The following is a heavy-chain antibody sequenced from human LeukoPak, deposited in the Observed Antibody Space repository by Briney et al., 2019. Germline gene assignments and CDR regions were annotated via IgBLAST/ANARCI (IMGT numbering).Heavy chain of an antibody. D-gene: IGHD5-24*01. CDR1: GDSFNDYY. V-gene: IGHV4-34*01. CDR2: INHSGST. J-gene: IGHJ3*02. CDR3: ARWVATILHSFDI. Sequence: SETLFLTCAVYGDSFNDYYWSWIRQPPGKGLAWIGEINHSGSTHYNPSLKSRVTVSVDTSKNQFSLKLSSVTAADTAVYYCARWVATILHSFDIWGQGTVVTVSS.